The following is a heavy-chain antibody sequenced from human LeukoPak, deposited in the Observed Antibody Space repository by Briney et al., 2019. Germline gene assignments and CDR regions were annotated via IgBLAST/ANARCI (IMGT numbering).Heavy chain of an antibody. J-gene: IGHJ5*02. CDR2: IYYSGST. CDR1: GGSISSYY. CDR3: ARSRYYDFWSGHPNWFDP. Sequence: PPETLSLTCTVSGGSISSYYWSWIRQPPGKGLEWIGYIYYSGSTNYNPSLKSRVTISVDTSKNQFSLKLSSVTAADTAVYYCARSRYYDFWSGHPNWFDPWGQGTLVTVSS. D-gene: IGHD3-3*01. V-gene: IGHV4-59*01.